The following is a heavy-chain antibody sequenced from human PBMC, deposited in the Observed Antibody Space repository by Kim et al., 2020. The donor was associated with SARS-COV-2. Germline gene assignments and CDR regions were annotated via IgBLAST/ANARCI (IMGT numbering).Heavy chain of an antibody. CDR2: IYYSGST. V-gene: IGHV4-59*01. J-gene: IGHJ4*02. Sequence: SETLSLTCTVSGGSISSYYWSWIRQPPGKGLEWIGYIYYSGSTNYNPSLKSRVTISVDTSKNQFSLKLSSVTAADTAVYYCARVVGSGYESYYFDYWGQGTLVTVSS. D-gene: IGHD5-12*01. CDR3: ARVVGSGYESYYFDY. CDR1: GGSISSYY.